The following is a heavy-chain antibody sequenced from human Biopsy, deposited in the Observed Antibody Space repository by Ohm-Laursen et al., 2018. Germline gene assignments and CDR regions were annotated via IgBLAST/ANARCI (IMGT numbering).Heavy chain of an antibody. CDR3: ATKLTGYFHH. J-gene: IGHJ1*01. CDR2: NIPILGTG. V-gene: IGHV1-69*06. D-gene: IGHD3-9*01. CDR1: GGTFSNYG. Sequence: SSVKVSCKAPGGTFSNYGVNWVRQAPGQGLEWLGGNIPILGTGDYAQKLQDRVTVAADTSTSTATMELRSLRSDDTAVYYCATKLTGYFHHWGQGTLVIVSS.